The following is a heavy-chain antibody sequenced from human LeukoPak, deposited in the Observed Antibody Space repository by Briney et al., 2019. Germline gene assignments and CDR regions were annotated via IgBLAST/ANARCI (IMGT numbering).Heavy chain of an antibody. Sequence: GGSLRLSCAASGFTFRDYYMSWIRQAPGKGLEWVSYISSSGSTIYYADSVKGRFTISRDNAKNSLYLQMNSLRAEDTAVYYCARRNEVSWFNTDAFDIWGQGTMVTVSS. CDR1: GFTFRDYY. CDR3: ARRNEVSWFNTDAFDI. J-gene: IGHJ3*02. V-gene: IGHV3-11*01. D-gene: IGHD1-1*01. CDR2: ISSSGSTI.